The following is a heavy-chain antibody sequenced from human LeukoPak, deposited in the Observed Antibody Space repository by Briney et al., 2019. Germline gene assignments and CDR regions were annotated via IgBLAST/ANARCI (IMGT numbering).Heavy chain of an antibody. Sequence: SETLSLTCTVSGGSISSSSYYWGWLRQPPGKGLEWIGSIYYSGSTYYNPSLKSRVTISVDTSKNQFSLKLSSVTAADTAVYYCASWGATKPDYWGQGTLVTVSS. CDR3: ASWGATKPDY. D-gene: IGHD1-26*01. J-gene: IGHJ4*02. CDR1: GGSISSSSYY. V-gene: IGHV4-39*01. CDR2: IYYSGST.